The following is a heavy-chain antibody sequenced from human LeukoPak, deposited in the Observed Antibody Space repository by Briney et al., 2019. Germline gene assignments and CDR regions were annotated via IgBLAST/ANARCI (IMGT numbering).Heavy chain of an antibody. CDR2: ISYDGSNK. J-gene: IGHJ4*02. D-gene: IGHD3-10*01. Sequence: GGSLRLSCAASGFTFSSYAMHWVRQAPGKGLEWVAVISYDGSNKYYADSVKGRFTISRDNSKNTLYLQMNSLRAEDTAVYYCARGYYGSGSYSLKLYDYWGQGTLVTVSS. CDR1: GFTFSSYA. CDR3: ARGYYGSGSYSLKLYDY. V-gene: IGHV3-30-3*01.